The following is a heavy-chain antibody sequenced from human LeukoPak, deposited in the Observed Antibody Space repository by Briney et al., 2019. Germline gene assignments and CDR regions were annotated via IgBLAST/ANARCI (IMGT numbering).Heavy chain of an antibody. CDR3: ARTVGPLPYYFDY. J-gene: IGHJ4*02. D-gene: IGHD2-21*02. Sequence: PGGSLRLSCAASGFTFSSYWMSWVRQAPGKGLEWVANIKQDGSEKYYVDSVKGRFTISRDNAKNSLYLQMSSLRAEDTAVYYCARTVGPLPYYFDYWGQGTLVTVSS. V-gene: IGHV3-7*01. CDR2: IKQDGSEK. CDR1: GFTFSSYW.